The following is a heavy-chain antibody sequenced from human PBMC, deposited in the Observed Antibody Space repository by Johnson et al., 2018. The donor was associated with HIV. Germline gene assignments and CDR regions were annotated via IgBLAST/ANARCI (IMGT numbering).Heavy chain of an antibody. V-gene: IGHV3-30*14. CDR2: ISYDGSNT. CDR3: AKDLETGDDYVWGSYQLGAFDI. CDR1: GFTFSSYA. D-gene: IGHD3-16*02. Sequence: QEQLVESGGGLVKPGGSLRLSCAASGFTFSSYAMHWVRQAPGKGLEWVAVISYDGSNTYYADSVKGRFTLSSDSSKNTLYLQMNSLRAEDTAVYYCAKDLETGDDYVWGSYQLGAFDIWGQGTMVTVSS. J-gene: IGHJ3*02.